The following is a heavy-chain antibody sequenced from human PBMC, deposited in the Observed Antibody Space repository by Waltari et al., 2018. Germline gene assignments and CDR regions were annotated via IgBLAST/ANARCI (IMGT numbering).Heavy chain of an antibody. CDR3: AKEGTRRWTTVFDY. Sequence: QVQLVESGGGVVQPGRSLRLSCAASGFTFSSYGMHWVRPAPGKGLEWVAVIWYDGSNKYYADSVKGRFTISRDNSKNTLYLQMNSLRAEDTAMYYCAKEGTRRWTTVFDYWGQGTLVTVSS. D-gene: IGHD1-1*01. J-gene: IGHJ4*02. V-gene: IGHV3-30*18. CDR2: IWYDGSNK. CDR1: GFTFSSYG.